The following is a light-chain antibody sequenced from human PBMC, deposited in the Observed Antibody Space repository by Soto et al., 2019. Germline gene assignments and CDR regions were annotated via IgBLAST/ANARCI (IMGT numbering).Light chain of an antibody. CDR3: QQSYSTLLT. CDR2: AAS. V-gene: IGKV1-39*01. J-gene: IGKJ4*01. CDR1: QSIGSW. Sequence: DIQMTQSPSTLSASVGDRVTITCRASQSIGSWLARYQQKPGKAPKLLIYAASSLQSGVPSRFSGSGSGTDFTLTISSLQPEDFATYYCQQSYSTLLTFGGGTKVDIK.